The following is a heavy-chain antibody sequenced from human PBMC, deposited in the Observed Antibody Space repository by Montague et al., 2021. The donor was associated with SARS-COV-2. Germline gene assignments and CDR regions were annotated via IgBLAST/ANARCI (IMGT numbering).Heavy chain of an antibody. Sequence: SLRLSCAASGFTFSSYAMHWVRQPPGKGLEWIGEIYHSGSTNYNPSSKSRVTISVDKSTNQFSLKLSSVTAADTAVYYCARVHPLWFGELLLDYYYYYGMDVWGQGTTVTVSS. CDR1: GFTFSSYA. CDR2: IYHSGST. CDR3: ARVHPLWFGELLLDYYYYYGMDV. J-gene: IGHJ6*02. V-gene: IGHV4-4*02. D-gene: IGHD3-10*01.